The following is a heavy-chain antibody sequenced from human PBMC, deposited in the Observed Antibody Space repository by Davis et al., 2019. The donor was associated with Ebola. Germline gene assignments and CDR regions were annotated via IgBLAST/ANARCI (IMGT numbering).Heavy chain of an antibody. CDR2: ISAYNGYT. D-gene: IGHD3-22*01. CDR3: ARVPYYDSSDYYPGYYFDY. Sequence: AASVKVSCKASGYTFTSYGISWVRQAPGQGLEWMGWISAYNGYTNYAQKLQGRVTMTTDTSTSTAYMELRSLRSDDTAVYYCARVPYYDSSDYYPGYYFDYWGQGTLVTVSS. CDR1: GYTFTSYG. J-gene: IGHJ4*02. V-gene: IGHV1-18*04.